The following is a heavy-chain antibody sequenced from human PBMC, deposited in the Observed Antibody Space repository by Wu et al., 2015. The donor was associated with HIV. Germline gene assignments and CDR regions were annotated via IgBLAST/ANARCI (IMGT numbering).Heavy chain of an antibody. CDR2: INPLFGTT. CDR3: ARNTDSVATSLYSLGV. V-gene: IGHV1-69*05. Sequence: QVQLTQFGAEVKKPGSSVKVTCKASGDGFTSYAVSWVRQAPGQGLEWMGGINPLFGTTKHTQKFQDRVTFSTDESKRTVYMELSSLRNEDTAVYYCARNTDSVATSLYSLGVWGQGTTVTVSS. CDR1: GDGFTSYA. D-gene: IGHD5-12*01. J-gene: IGHJ6*02.